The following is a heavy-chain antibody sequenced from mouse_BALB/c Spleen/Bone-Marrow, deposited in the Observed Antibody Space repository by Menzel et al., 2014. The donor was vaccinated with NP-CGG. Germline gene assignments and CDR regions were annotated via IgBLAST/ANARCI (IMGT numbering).Heavy chain of an antibody. Sequence: VKLMESGPELVKPGAPVRISCKASGYTFTSYYIHWVKQRPGQGLEWIGWIFPGNVNTKYNEKFKGKATLTADKSSSTAYMQLSSLTSEDSAVYFCARDSMDYWGQGTSVTVSS. J-gene: IGHJ4*01. CDR3: ARDSMDY. CDR1: GYTFTSYY. V-gene: IGHV1S56*01. CDR2: IFPGNVNT.